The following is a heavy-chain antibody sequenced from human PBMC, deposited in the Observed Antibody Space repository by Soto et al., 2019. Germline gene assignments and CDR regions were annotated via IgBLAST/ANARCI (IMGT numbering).Heavy chain of an antibody. D-gene: IGHD4-4*01. CDR1: GGSFSGYY. CDR3: ASKSNSHDY. V-gene: IGHV4-34*01. Sequence: QVQLQQWGAGLLKPSETLSLTCAVYGGSFSGYYWSWIRQHPGKGLEWIGYIYYSGSTYYNPSLKSRVTISVDTSKNQFSLKLSSVTAADTAVYYCASKSNSHDYWGQGTLVTVSS. J-gene: IGHJ4*02. CDR2: IYYSGST.